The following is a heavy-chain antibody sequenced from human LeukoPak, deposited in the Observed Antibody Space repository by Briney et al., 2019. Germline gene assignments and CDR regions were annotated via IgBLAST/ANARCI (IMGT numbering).Heavy chain of an antibody. V-gene: IGHV4-4*07. CDR2: IYTGGST. CDR1: GVSISSYY. Sequence: SETLSLTCTVSGVSISSYYWSWIRQPAGKGLEWIGRIYTGGSTNYNPSLKSRVTMSVDTSKNQFSLKLSSVTAADTAVYYCARDLGRYSSSSEAFDIWGQGTMVTVSS. D-gene: IGHD6-6*01. CDR3: ARDLGRYSSSSEAFDI. J-gene: IGHJ3*02.